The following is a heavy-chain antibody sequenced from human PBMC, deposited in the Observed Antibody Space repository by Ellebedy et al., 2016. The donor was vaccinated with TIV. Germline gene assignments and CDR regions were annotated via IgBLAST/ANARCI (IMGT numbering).Heavy chain of an antibody. CDR1: GGSISSTVW. CDR2: IYHSGSS. D-gene: IGHD1-26*01. V-gene: IGHV4/OR15-8*01. Sequence: MPSETLSLTCAISGGSISSTVWWTWVRQPPGKGLEWLGAIYHSGSSNHNPSLESRVTISLDKSKNLFSLNLTSVTAADTAVYYWASCHTGSYGCVYWGQGTLVTVSS. J-gene: IGHJ4*02. CDR3: ASCHTGSYGCVY.